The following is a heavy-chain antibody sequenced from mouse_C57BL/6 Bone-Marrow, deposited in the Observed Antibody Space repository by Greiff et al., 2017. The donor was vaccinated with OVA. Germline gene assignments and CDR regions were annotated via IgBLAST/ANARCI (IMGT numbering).Heavy chain of an antibody. CDR2: IWPGGGT. V-gene: IGHV2-9-1*01. J-gene: IGHJ2*01. CDR1: GFSLTSYA. Sequence: VQLQESGPGLVAPSQSLSITCTVSGFSLTSYAISWVRQPPGKGLEWLGVIWPGGGTNYNSAPKSSLCISKDNSKSQVFLKMNSLQTDDAARYYCARALGPYFDYWGQGTTLTVSS. CDR3: ARALGPYFDY. D-gene: IGHD4-1*01.